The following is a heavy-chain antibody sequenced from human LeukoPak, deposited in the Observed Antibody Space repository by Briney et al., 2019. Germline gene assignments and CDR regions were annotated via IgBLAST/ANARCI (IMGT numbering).Heavy chain of an antibody. CDR3: ARSSVIVSGAVNMDV. CDR1: GYTFTSYG. Sequence: ASVKVSCKASGYTFTSYGISWVRQAPGQGLEWMGWISAYNGNTNYAQKLQGRVTMTTDTSTSTAYMELRSLRSDDTAVYYCARSSVIVSGAVNMDVWGKGTTVTVSS. D-gene: IGHD3-10*01. V-gene: IGHV1-18*01. CDR2: ISAYNGNT. J-gene: IGHJ6*03.